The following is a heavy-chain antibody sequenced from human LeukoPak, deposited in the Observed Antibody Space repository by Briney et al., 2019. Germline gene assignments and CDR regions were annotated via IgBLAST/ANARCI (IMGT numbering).Heavy chain of an antibody. Sequence: ASVKVSCKASGYTFTSYGISWVRQAPGQGLEWMGWISAYNGNTNYAQKLQGRVTMTTDTSTSTAYMELRSLRSDDTAVYFCARDEYDFWSGNYYMDVWGKGTTVTVSS. J-gene: IGHJ6*03. V-gene: IGHV1-18*01. CDR1: GYTFTSYG. CDR2: ISAYNGNT. CDR3: ARDEYDFWSGNYYMDV. D-gene: IGHD3-3*01.